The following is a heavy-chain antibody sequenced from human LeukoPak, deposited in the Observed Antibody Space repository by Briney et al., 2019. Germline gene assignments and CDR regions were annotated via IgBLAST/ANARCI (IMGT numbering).Heavy chain of an antibody. V-gene: IGHV5-51*01. Sequence: GESLKISCKGSGYSFTSYWIGWVRQMPGKGLEGMGITYPGDSDTRYSPSFQGQVTISADKSISTAYLQWSSLKASDTAMYYCARRGYSYGRGNYYYYMDVWGKGTTVTVSS. CDR2: TYPGDSDT. CDR1: GYSFTSYW. J-gene: IGHJ6*03. D-gene: IGHD5-18*01. CDR3: ARRGYSYGRGNYYYYMDV.